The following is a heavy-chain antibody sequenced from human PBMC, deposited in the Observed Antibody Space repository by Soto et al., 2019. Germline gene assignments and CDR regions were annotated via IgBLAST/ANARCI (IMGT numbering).Heavy chain of an antibody. J-gene: IGHJ3*02. CDR1: GFNLTNFT. Sequence: EMQLVESGGGLVKPGGSLRLSCAASGFNLTNFTMNWVRQAPGKGLEWVSSISSASGYIYYADSVKGRFTISRNNAKNSLFLQLDSLRVEDTAVYYCARGRAVTTMGDGFDIWGQGTMVTVSS. V-gene: IGHV3-21*01. CDR2: ISSASGYI. CDR3: ARGRAVTTMGDGFDI. D-gene: IGHD4-17*01.